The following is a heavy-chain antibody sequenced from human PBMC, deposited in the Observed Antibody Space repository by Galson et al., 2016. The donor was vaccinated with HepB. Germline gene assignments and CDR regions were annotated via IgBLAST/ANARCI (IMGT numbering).Heavy chain of an antibody. CDR1: GFTFSSYS. CDR2: INHSGAT. J-gene: IGHJ5*02. V-gene: IGHV4-34*08. CDR3: AKTLYVKVGVAATGWFDP. Sequence: LRLSCAASGFTFSSYSMNWVRQPPGKGLEWIGEINHSGATNYNPSLKSRVTMSVDKSKNQFSLNLTSVTAADTAVYYCAKTLYVKVGVAATGWFDPWGQGTLVSVSS. D-gene: IGHD2-15*01.